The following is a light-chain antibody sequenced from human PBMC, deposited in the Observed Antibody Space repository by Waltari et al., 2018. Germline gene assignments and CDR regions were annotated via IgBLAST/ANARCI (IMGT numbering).Light chain of an antibody. Sequence: DIQMTQSPSTLSASVGDRVTITCRASQSISSGLAWYQQKPGKAPKLLIYKASNLESGVPARVSGSGSGTECANTISSLQPDDFATYYSKQYSSYHTWTFGQGTKVEIK. CDR1: QSISSG. CDR3: KQYSSYHTWT. V-gene: IGKV1-5*03. J-gene: IGKJ1*01. CDR2: KAS.